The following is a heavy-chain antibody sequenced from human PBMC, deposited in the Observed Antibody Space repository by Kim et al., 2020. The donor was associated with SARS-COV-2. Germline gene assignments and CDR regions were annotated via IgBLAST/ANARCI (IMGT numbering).Heavy chain of an antibody. Sequence: GGSLRLSCAASGFPFTAYSMNWLRRAPGKGLEWISYICSTCTNIYYADSVKGRFTISKDDAKNSVYLQMNSLTDEDTAVYYCARGGPIGARSFDVWGQGTLVTVSS. CDR3: ARGGPIGARSFDV. V-gene: IGHV3-48*02. D-gene: IGHD1-26*01. CDR2: ICSTCTNI. CDR1: GFPFTAYS. J-gene: IGHJ4*02.